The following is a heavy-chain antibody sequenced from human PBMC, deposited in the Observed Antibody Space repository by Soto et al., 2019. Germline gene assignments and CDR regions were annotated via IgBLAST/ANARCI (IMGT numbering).Heavy chain of an antibody. Sequence: HPGGSLRLSCAASGFTFSSYGMHWVRQAPGKGLEWVAVISYDGSNKYYADSVKGRFTISRDNSKNTLYLQMNSLRAEDTAVYYCAKDLTGTTFPPLFDYWGQGTLVTVSS. J-gene: IGHJ4*02. CDR2: ISYDGSNK. V-gene: IGHV3-30*18. CDR1: GFTFSSYG. CDR3: AKDLTGTTFPPLFDY. D-gene: IGHD1-7*01.